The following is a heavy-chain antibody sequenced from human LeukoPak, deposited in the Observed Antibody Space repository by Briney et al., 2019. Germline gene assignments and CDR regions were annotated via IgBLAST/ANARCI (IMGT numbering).Heavy chain of an antibody. D-gene: IGHD3-22*01. CDR2: IKQDGSEK. CDR1: GFTFSSYW. V-gene: IGHV3-7*01. CDR3: ARDLASGALYYYDSSGYYSFDY. Sequence: TGGSLRLSCAASGFTFSSYWMSWVRQAPGKGLEWVANIKQDGSEKYYVDSVKGRFTISRDNAKNSLYLQMNSLRAEDTAVYYCARDLASGALYYYDSSGYYSFDYWGQGTLVTVSS. J-gene: IGHJ4*02.